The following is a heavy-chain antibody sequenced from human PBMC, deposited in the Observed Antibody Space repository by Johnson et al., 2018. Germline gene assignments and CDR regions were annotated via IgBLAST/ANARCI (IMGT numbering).Heavy chain of an antibody. CDR3: AKDRGSYGSSGYYYRDYYGMDV. D-gene: IGHD3-22*01. J-gene: IGHJ6*02. CDR1: GFTFDDYA. CDR2: ISWNSGSI. Sequence: SPRLSCAASGFTFDDYAMHWVRQAPGKGLEWVSGISWNSGSIGYADSVKGRFTISRDNAKNSLYLQMNSLRAEDTALYYCAKDRGSYGSSGYYYRDYYGMDVWGQGTTVTVSS. V-gene: IGHV3-9*01.